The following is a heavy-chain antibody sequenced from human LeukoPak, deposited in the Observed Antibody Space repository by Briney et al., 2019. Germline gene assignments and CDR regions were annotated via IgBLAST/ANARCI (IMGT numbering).Heavy chain of an antibody. CDR1: GYSISSDYY. CDR3: ARGVGGSRWYVDY. J-gene: IGHJ4*02. CDR2: IYHSGTT. D-gene: IGHD6-13*01. Sequence: SGTLSLTCAVSGYSISSDYYWGWIRQPPGKGLEWIGSIYHSGTTYYSPSLKSRVTISVDTSKNQFSLKLSSVTAANTAFYYCARGVGGSRWYVDYWGQGTLVTVSS. V-gene: IGHV4-38-2*01.